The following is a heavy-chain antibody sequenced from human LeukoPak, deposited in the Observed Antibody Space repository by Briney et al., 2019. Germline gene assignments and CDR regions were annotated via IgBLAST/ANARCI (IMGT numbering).Heavy chain of an antibody. CDR1: VYTFTHYY. CDR2: INPRGGST. J-gene: IGHJ6*02. D-gene: IGHD5-18*01. CDR3: ARDPVGYTAMVNRINGMDV. Sequence: ASVQVSRQASVYTFTHYYMHWVGQAPAQGVAWMGVINPRGGSTSYAQKFQGRVTMTRETSTSTVYMELSSLRSEDTAVYYCARDPVGYTAMVNRINGMDVWGQGTTVTVSS. V-gene: IGHV1-46*01.